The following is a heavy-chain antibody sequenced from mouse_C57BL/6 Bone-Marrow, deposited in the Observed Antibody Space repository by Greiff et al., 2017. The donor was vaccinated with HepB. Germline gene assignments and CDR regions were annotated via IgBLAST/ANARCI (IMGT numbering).Heavy chain of an antibody. J-gene: IGHJ3*01. V-gene: IGHV1-61*01. CDR2: IYPSDSET. CDR1: GYTFTSYW. D-gene: IGHD1-1*01. Sequence: QVQLQQPGAELVRPGSSVKLSCKASGYTFTSYWMDWVKQRPGQGLEWIGNIYPSDSETHYNQKFKDKATLTVDKSSSTAYMQLSSLTSDDSAVYYCARFITTVRALWGQGTLVTVSA. CDR3: ARFITTVRAL.